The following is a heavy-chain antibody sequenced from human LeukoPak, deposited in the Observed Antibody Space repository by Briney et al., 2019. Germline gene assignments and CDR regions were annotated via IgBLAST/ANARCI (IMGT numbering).Heavy chain of an antibody. CDR2: ISSSGT. CDR1: GFTFSSYS. J-gene: IGHJ4*02. Sequence: GGSLRLSCAASGFTFSSYSMNWVRQAPGKGLEWVSSISSSGTYYAESVRGRFTISRDNAKNSLHLQINSLRAEDSALYYCARNRSRFDYWGQGTLVTVSS. CDR3: ARNRSRFDY. V-gene: IGHV3-21*01.